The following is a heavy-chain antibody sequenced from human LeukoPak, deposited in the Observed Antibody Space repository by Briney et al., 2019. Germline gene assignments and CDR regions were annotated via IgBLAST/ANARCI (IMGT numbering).Heavy chain of an antibody. CDR2: IYTSGST. V-gene: IGHV4-4*09. J-gene: IGHJ5*02. Sequence: PSETLSLTCTVSGGSISSYCWSWVRQPPGKGLEWIGYIYTSGSTGYNPSLKSRVTMSVDTSKNQLSMELGFLTAADTAVYFCATSYDAKTAPYDLWGQGTRVTVS. CDR1: GGSISSYC. CDR3: ATSYDAKTAPYDL. D-gene: IGHD3-3*01.